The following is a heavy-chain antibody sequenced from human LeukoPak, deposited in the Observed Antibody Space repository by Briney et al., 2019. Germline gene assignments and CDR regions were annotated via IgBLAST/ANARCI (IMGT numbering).Heavy chain of an antibody. CDR2: INPNSGGT. J-gene: IGHJ4*02. V-gene: IGHV1-2*02. CDR3: ARDRGVTMLLYYFDY. Sequence: ASVKVSCKASGYTFTGYYMHWVRQAPGQGLEWMGWINPNSGGTNHAQKFQGRVTMTRDTSISTAYMELSRLRSDDTAVYYCARDRGVTMLLYYFDYWGQGTLVTVSS. CDR1: GYTFTGYY. D-gene: IGHD3-10*02.